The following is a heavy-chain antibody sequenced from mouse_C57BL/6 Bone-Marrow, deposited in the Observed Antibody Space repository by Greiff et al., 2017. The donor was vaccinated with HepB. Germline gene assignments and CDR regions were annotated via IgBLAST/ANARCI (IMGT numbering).Heavy chain of an antibody. CDR2: INPNNGGT. V-gene: IGHV1-26*01. Sequence: VQLQQSGPELVKPGASVKISCKASGYTFTDYYMNWVKQSHGKSLEWIGDINPNNGGTSYNQKFKGKATLTVDKSSSTAYMELRSLTSEDSAVYYCARSAQATLFGYWGQGTTLTVSS. J-gene: IGHJ2*01. CDR3: ARSAQATLFGY. D-gene: IGHD3-2*02. CDR1: GYTFTDYY.